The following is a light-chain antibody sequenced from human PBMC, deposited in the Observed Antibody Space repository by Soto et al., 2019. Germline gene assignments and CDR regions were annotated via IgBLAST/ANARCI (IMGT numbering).Light chain of an antibody. V-gene: IGKV3D-20*02. CDR3: QQRNYWLS. CDR2: YAS. J-gene: IGKJ4*01. Sequence: ECVLTKSGGTLSLSPGERGTLSCRASQTVRNNYLAWYQQKPGQPPRLLISYASNRATGIPGRFSGGGSGTDFTLTISSLEPEDFAVYYCQQRNYWLSFGGGTKVDIK. CDR1: QTVRNNY.